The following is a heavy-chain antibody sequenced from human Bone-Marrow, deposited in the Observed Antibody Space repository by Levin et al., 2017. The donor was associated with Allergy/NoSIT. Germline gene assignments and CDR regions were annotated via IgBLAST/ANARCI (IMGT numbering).Heavy chain of an antibody. V-gene: IGHV3-30*02. J-gene: IGHJ4*02. Sequence: GESLKISCVASGFKFSNYGIHWVRQGPGKGLEWVAFIWYDGSNAYYADSVKGRFSISRDNSKSTVYLQMDSLRPEDTAVYYCTKPILGYTYGFESWGQGTLVTVSS. CDR1: GFKFSNYG. D-gene: IGHD5-24*01. CDR2: IWYDGSNA. CDR3: TKPILGYTYGFES.